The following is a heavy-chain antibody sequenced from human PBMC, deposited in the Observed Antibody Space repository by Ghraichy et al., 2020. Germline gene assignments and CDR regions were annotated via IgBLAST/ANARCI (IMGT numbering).Heavy chain of an antibody. CDR1: GGSISRYY. V-gene: IGHV4-59*12. CDR2: IYYSGST. CDR3: ARWANSDSGSYAFDS. D-gene: IGHD3-10*01. J-gene: IGHJ4*02. Sequence: GSLRLSCSVSGGSISRYYWSWIRQTPEKGLEYIGYIYYSGSTDYNPSLKSRVTISVDRSKNQFSLRLRSMTAADTAVYYCARWANSDSGSYAFDSWGQGILVTVSS.